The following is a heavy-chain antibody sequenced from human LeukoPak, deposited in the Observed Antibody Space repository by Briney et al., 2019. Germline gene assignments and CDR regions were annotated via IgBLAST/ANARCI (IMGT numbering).Heavy chain of an antibody. J-gene: IGHJ4*02. CDR2: ISGSGGST. D-gene: IGHD6-6*01. CDR3: AKGTEYSSSSVYFDY. Sequence: GGSLRLSCAASGFTFSSYAMSWVRQAPGKGLEWVSAISGSGGSTYYADSAKGRFTISRDNSKNTLYLQMNSLRAEDTAVYYCAKGTEYSSSSVYFDYWGQGTLVTVSS. CDR1: GFTFSSYA. V-gene: IGHV3-23*01.